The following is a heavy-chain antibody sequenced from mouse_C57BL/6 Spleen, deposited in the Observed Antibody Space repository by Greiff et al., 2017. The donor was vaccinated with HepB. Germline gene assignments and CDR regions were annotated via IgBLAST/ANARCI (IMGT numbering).Heavy chain of an antibody. V-gene: IGHV1-62-2*01. CDR3: ARHEGYGYAMDY. D-gene: IGHD2-10*02. Sequence: VQLQQSGAELVKPGASVKLSCKASGYTFTEYTIHWVKQRSGQGLEWTGWFYPGSGSIKYNEKFKDKATLTADKSSSPVYMELSRLTSDDSAVYFCARHEGYGYAMDYWGQGTSVTVSS. J-gene: IGHJ4*01. CDR2: FYPGSGSI. CDR1: GYTFTEYT.